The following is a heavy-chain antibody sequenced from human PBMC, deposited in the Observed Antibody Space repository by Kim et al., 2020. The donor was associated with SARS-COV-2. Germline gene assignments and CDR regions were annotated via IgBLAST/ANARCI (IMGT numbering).Heavy chain of an antibody. D-gene: IGHD3-10*01. J-gene: IGHJ4*02. CDR2: INSDGSST. CDR1: GFTFSSYW. V-gene: IGHV3-74*01. Sequence: GGSLRLSCAASGFTFSSYWIHWVRQAPGKGLVWVSRINSDGSSTSYADSVKGRFTISRDNAKNTLYLQMNSLRAEDTAVYYCAREGYYYGSGSYPDYWGQGTLVTVSS. CDR3: AREGYYYGSGSYPDY.